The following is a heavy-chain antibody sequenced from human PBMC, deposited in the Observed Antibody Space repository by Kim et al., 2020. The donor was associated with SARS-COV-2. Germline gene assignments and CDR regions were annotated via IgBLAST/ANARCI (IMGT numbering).Heavy chain of an antibody. V-gene: IGHV4-61*02. CDR3: AREGVLSGWYTINWFDP. CDR2: IYTSGST. D-gene: IGHD6-19*01. J-gene: IGHJ5*02. Sequence: SETLSLTCTVSGGSISSGSYYWSWIRQPAGKGLEWIGRIYTSGSTNYNPSLKSRVTISVDTSKNQFSLKLSSVTAADTAVYYCAREGVLSGWYTINWFDPWGQGTLVTVSS. CDR1: GGSISSGSYY.